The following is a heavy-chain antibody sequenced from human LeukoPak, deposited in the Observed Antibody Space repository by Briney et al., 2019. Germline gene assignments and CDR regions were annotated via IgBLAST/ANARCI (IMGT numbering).Heavy chain of an antibody. D-gene: IGHD6-6*01. CDR3: AKDQGYSSSWAFEY. CDR1: GFTFDNYA. V-gene: IGHV3-23*01. Sequence: PGGSLRLSCAASGFTFDNYAMSWVRLAPGEGLEWVSAISGTGDRTYYADSVKGRFTTSRDNSKNTLYLQLSSLRAEDTAVYYCAKDQGYSSSWAFEYWGQGTLVTVSS. J-gene: IGHJ4*02. CDR2: ISGTGDRT.